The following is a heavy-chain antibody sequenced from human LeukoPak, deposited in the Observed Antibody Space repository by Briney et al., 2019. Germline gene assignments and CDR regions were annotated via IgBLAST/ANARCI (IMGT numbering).Heavy chain of an antibody. D-gene: IGHD2-21*01. CDR1: GFIFSTHG. V-gene: IGHV3-30*02. CDR2: IRYDGSNT. CDR3: AKAPVTTCRGAYCYPFDY. Sequence: GGSLRLSCTASGFIFSTHGMHWVRQAPGKGLEWVALIRYDGSNTYYADSVKGRFTISRDSSKNTLFLQMNRLRPEDAAVYYCAKAPVTTCRGAYCYPFDYWGQGTLVTVSS. J-gene: IGHJ4*02.